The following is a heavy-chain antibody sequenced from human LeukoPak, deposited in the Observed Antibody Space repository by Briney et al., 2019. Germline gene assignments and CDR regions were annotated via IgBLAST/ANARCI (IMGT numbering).Heavy chain of an antibody. V-gene: IGHV3-23*01. CDR1: GITLSNYG. Sequence: GGSLRLSCAVSGITLSNYGMSWVRQAPGKGLQWVSGISGSGGNTYYADSVKGRFSISRDNSKSTLYLQMNSLRAEDTAVYFCAKRGVVIRVFLVGFHKEASYFDSWGQGALVTVSS. J-gene: IGHJ4*02. CDR2: ISGSGGNT. CDR3: AKRGVVIRVFLVGFHKEASYFDS. D-gene: IGHD3-10*01.